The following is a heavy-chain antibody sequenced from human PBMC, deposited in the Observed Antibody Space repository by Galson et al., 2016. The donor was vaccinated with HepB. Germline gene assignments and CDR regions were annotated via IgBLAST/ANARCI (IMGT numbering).Heavy chain of an antibody. CDR3: AKDSNIGSGYTPD. D-gene: IGHD3-22*01. CDR2: ISRRGDSR. J-gene: IGHJ4*02. Sequence: SLRLSCAASGFTFGSYGMTWVRQAPGKGLECVASISRRGDSRDYADSVRGRFTISRDNSKNILYLQMNSLRTEDTAVYYCAKDSNIGSGYTPDWGQGSLVTVSP. CDR1: GFTFGSYG. V-gene: IGHV3-23*01.